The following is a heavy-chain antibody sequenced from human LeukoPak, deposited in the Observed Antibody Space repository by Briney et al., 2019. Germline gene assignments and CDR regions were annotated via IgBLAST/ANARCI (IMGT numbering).Heavy chain of an antibody. Sequence: GASMKVSCKASGYTFTSYDINWVRQATGQGLEWMGWMNPNSGNTGYAQKFQGRVTMTRNTSISTAYMELSSLRSEDTAVYYCAKDNGGRAMAYYYYYYMDVWGKGTTVTISS. CDR2: MNPNSGNT. D-gene: IGHD2-15*01. CDR3: AKDNGGRAMAYYYYYYMDV. CDR1: GYTFTSYD. V-gene: IGHV1-8*01. J-gene: IGHJ6*03.